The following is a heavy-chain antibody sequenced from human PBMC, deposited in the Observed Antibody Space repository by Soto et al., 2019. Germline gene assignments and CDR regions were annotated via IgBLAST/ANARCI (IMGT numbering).Heavy chain of an antibody. CDR1: NGSISTYY. Sequence: PSETLSLTCTVSNGSISTYYWSWIRQPPGRSLEWIGHIYYTGSPNYNPSLKSRVTISVDTSKNQFSLKLSSVTAADTAVYYCARMGDSSGYPYNWFDPWGQGTLVTVSS. CDR2: IYYTGSP. V-gene: IGHV4-59*01. CDR3: ARMGDSSGYPYNWFDP. D-gene: IGHD3-22*01. J-gene: IGHJ5*02.